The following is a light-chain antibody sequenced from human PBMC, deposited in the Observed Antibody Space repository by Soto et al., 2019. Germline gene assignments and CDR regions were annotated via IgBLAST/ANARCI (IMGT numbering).Light chain of an antibody. CDR2: AAS. Sequence: DIQMTQSPSSLSASVGDRVTITCRASQSISQYLNWYQQKPGKVPKLLIYAASKLQSGVPPRFSGSGSETDFTLTISSLQPEDFATYSCQQSYSTTWTFGQGTKVDI. V-gene: IGKV1-39*01. J-gene: IGKJ1*01. CDR1: QSISQY. CDR3: QQSYSTTWT.